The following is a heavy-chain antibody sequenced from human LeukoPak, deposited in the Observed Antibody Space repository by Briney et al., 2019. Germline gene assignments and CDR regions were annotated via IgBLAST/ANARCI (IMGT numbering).Heavy chain of an antibody. CDR3: ARRRDLYSGSYYPFDY. CDR2: IYPGDSDS. D-gene: IGHD1-26*01. CDR1: GYSFTSYW. J-gene: IGHJ4*02. Sequence: GESLKISCKGSGYSFTSYWVGWVRQMPGKGLEWMGIIYPGDSDSRYSPSFQGQVTISADKSISTAYLQWSSLKASDTAMYYCARRRDLYSGSYYPFDYWGQGTLVTVSS. V-gene: IGHV5-51*01.